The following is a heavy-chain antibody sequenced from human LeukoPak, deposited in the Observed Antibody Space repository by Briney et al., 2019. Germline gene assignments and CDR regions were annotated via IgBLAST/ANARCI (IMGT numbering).Heavy chain of an antibody. CDR3: ARSTNHDASGSYYFDS. J-gene: IGHJ4*02. CDR1: GGSIRSGDYY. V-gene: IGHV4-30-4*01. Sequence: SETLSLTCTVSGGSIRSGDYYWSWIRQPPGKGLEWIGYTASPYRNPSLKSRVTISIDTSKNQISLKLDSVTASDTAVYYCARSTNHDASGSYYFDSWGQGILVTVTS. CDR2: YTASP. D-gene: IGHD3-10*01.